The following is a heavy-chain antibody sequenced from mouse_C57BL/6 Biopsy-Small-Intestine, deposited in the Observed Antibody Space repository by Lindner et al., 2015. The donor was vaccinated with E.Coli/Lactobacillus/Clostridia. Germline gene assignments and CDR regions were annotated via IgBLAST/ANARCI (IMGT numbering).Heavy chain of an antibody. CDR3: ARERWLMTMDY. J-gene: IGHJ4*01. D-gene: IGHD2-3*01. CDR2: IYPGGGYT. Sequence: VQLQESGAELVRPGTSAKMSCKASGYTFTSYWIGWAKQRPGHGLEWIGDIYPGGGYTNYNEKFKGKATLTADKSSSTAYMQFSSLTSEDSAIYYCARERWLMTMDYWGQGTSVTVSS. V-gene: IGHV1-63*01. CDR1: GYTFTSYW.